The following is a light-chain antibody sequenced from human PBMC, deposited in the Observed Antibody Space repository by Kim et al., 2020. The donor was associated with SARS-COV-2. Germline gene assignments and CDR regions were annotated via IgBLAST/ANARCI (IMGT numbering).Light chain of an antibody. Sequence: QSVLTQPASVSGSPGQSITISCTGTSSDVGNYNLVSWYQQHPGKAPKLMIYEVNERPSGVSHRFTGSKSGNTASLRISGLLAEDEADYYCFSYAGSSTYVFGTGTKVTVL. CDR3: FSYAGSSTYV. CDR2: EVN. J-gene: IGLJ1*01. CDR1: SSDVGNYNL. V-gene: IGLV2-23*02.